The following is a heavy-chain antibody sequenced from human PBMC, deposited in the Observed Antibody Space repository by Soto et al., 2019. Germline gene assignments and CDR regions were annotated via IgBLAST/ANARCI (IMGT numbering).Heavy chain of an antibody. Sequence: EVQLVESGGGLVKPGGSLRLSCAASGFTFSSYSMNWVRQAPGKGLEWVSSISSSSSYIYYADSVKGRFTISRDNAKNSLYLQMNSLRAEDTAVYYCARGREHLVLFDYWGQGTLVTVSS. CDR1: GFTFSSYS. D-gene: IGHD6-6*01. CDR3: ARGREHLVLFDY. V-gene: IGHV3-21*01. J-gene: IGHJ4*02. CDR2: ISSSSSYI.